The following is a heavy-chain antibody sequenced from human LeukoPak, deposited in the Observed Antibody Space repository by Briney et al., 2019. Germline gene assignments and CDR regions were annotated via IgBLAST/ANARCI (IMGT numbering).Heavy chain of an antibody. CDR3: AEAGSGWDIFFDY. CDR1: GFTFSSYA. Sequence: PGGSLRLSCAASGFTFSSYAMSWVRQAPGKGLEWVSAISGSGGSTYYADSVKGRFTISRDNSKNTLYLQMNSLRAEDTAVYYCAEAGSGWDIFFDYWGQGTLVTVSS. CDR2: ISGSGGST. J-gene: IGHJ4*02. D-gene: IGHD6-19*01. V-gene: IGHV3-23*01.